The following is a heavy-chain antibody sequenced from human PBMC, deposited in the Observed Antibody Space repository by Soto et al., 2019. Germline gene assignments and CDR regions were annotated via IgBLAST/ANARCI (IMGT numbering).Heavy chain of an antibody. D-gene: IGHD2-21*01. CDR1: GFTFSSHG. V-gene: IGHV3-33*01. J-gene: IGHJ4*02. Sequence: QVQLVESGGGVVQPGRSLRLSCAASGFTFSSHGMHWVRQAPGKGLEWVAVIWYDGSNKYYADSVKGRITISRDNSKNTVYLQMSSLRAEDTAVYYCARWADPKFLDYWGQGTLVIVSS. CDR2: IWYDGSNK. CDR3: ARWADPKFLDY.